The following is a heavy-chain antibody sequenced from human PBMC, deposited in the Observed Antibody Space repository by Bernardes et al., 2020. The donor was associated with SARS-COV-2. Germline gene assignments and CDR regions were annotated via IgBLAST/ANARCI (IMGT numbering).Heavy chain of an antibody. CDR2: IKQDGSEK. D-gene: IGHD3-9*01. Sequence: GGSLRLSCAASGFTFSSYWMSWVRQAPGKGLEWVANIKQDGSEKYYMDSMKGRFTISRDNAKNSLYLQMNSLRAEDTAIYYCAMRDWLHSYYYYGLDVWGQGTTVTVSS. J-gene: IGHJ6*02. V-gene: IGHV3-7*01. CDR1: GFTFSSYW. CDR3: AMRDWLHSYYYYGLDV.